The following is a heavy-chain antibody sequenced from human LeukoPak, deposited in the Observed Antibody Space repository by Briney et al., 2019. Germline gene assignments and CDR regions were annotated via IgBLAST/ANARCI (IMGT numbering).Heavy chain of an antibody. CDR2: ISGSGTAK. Sequence: PGGSLRLSCAASGFTFSDYYINWIRQAPGKGLEWVSFISGSGTAKYYADSVKGRFTISRDNAKNSLYLQMNSLRAEDTAVYYCARDQGAWSSFDYWGQGTLVTVSA. CDR1: GFTFSDYY. V-gene: IGHV3-11*01. CDR3: ARDQGAWSSFDY. J-gene: IGHJ4*02. D-gene: IGHD6-19*01.